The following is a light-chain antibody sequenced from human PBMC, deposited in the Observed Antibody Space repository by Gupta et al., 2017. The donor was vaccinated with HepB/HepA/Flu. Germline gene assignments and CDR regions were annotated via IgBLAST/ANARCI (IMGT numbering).Light chain of an antibody. CDR2: STD. V-gene: IGLV1-44*01. CDR1: SSNIGSNT. J-gene: IGLJ3*02. CDR3: AAWDDSLNGPV. Sequence: SVLPQPPSASGTPGQRVTISCSGSSSNIGSNTVNWYQQVPGTAPKLLIYSTDQRPSGVPDRFSGSKSGTSASLAISGLQSADEADYYCAAWDDSLNGPVFGGGTKLTVL.